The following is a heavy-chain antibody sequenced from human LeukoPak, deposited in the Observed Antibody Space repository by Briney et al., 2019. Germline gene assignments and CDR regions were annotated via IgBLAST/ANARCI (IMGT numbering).Heavy chain of an antibody. CDR2: ISAYNDHT. J-gene: IGHJ3*02. Sequence: ASVKVSCKASGYTFTSYGISWVRQAPGQGLEWMGWISAYNDHTNYAQKLQGRVTMTTDTSTSTAYMELRSLRSDDTAVYYCARGGRWELPRPYAFDIWGQGTMVTVSS. CDR3: ARGGRWELPRPYAFDI. D-gene: IGHD1-26*01. CDR1: GYTFTSYG. V-gene: IGHV1-18*01.